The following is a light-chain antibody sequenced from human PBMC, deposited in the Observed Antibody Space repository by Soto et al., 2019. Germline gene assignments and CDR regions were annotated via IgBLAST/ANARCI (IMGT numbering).Light chain of an antibody. CDR1: SSDVGGYNY. Sequence: QSALTQPASVSGSPGQSITISCTGTSSDVGGYNYVSWYQQHPGKAPKLMIYAVSIRPSGVSNRFSGSKSGNTASLTISGLQAQDEADYYCSSYTSSSTYVFGNGTKVTVL. CDR2: AVS. CDR3: SSYTSSSTYV. V-gene: IGLV2-14*01. J-gene: IGLJ1*01.